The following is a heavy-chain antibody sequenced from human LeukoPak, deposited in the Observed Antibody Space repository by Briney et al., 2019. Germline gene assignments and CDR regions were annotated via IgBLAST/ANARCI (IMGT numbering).Heavy chain of an antibody. CDR3: AKDLTGTWGGY. CDR1: GFTFSSYA. J-gene: IGHJ4*02. D-gene: IGHD1/OR15-1a*01. V-gene: IGHV3-23*01. CDR2: ISGNGRST. Sequence: GGSLRLSCAASGFTFSSYAMSWVRQAPGKGLEWVSTISGNGRSTYYGDSVKGRFTISRDNSKNTLSLQMNSLRAEDTAVYYCAKDLTGTWGGYWGQGTLVTVSS.